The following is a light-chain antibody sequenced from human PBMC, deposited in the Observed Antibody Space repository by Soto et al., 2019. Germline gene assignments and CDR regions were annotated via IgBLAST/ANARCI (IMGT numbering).Light chain of an antibody. J-gene: IGLJ3*02. CDR1: SSDIGTYNL. CDR2: EAT. V-gene: IGLV2-23*01. Sequence: QSALTQPASVSGSPGQSITISCTGTSSDIGTYNLVSWYQQHPGKAPKLIIYEATKRPSGVSNRFSGSKSGNTASPTISGLQTEDEADYYCCSYAVGSTLVFGGGTKVTVL. CDR3: CSYAVGSTLV.